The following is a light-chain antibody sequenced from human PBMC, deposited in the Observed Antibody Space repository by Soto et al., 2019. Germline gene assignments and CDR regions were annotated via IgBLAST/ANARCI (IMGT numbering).Light chain of an antibody. CDR3: SSYAGSNNLL. CDR1: PTNIGAGYD. J-gene: IGLJ3*02. V-gene: IGLV1-40*01. Sequence: QSVLTQPPSVSGAPGQRVTISCAGSPTNIGAGYDVHWYQHRPGTAPKLLVSGHNIRPSGVPDRFYGSKSGTSASLAITGLQAEDEADYYCSSYAGSNNLLFGGGTKVTVL. CDR2: GHN.